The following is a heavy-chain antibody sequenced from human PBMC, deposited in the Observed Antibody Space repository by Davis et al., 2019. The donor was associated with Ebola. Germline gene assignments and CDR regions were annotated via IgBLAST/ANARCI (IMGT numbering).Heavy chain of an antibody. CDR3: ATQVVGPDAFDI. D-gene: IGHD3-22*01. J-gene: IGHJ3*02. CDR1: GGSISSGGYY. CDR2: IYYSGST. Sequence: PSETLSLTCTVSGGSISSGGYYWSWIRQHPGKGLEWIGYIYYSGSTYYNPSLKSRVTISVDTSKNQFSLKLRSVTAADTAVYYCATQVVGPDAFDIWGQGTMVTVSS. V-gene: IGHV4-31*03.